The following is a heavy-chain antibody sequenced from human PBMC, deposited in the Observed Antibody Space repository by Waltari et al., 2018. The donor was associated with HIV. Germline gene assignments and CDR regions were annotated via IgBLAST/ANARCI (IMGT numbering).Heavy chain of an antibody. CDR1: GGSISSSSYY. CDR2: IYYSGST. D-gene: IGHD3-22*01. Sequence: QLQLQESGPGLVKPSETLSLTCTVSGGSISSSSYYWGWIRQPTGKGLEWIGSIYYSGSTYYNPSLKSRVTISVDTSKNQFSLKLSSVTAADTAVYYCARLYYDSSGYYQKVAAFDIWGQGTMVTVSS. CDR3: ARLYYDSSGYYQKVAAFDI. J-gene: IGHJ3*02. V-gene: IGHV4-39*01.